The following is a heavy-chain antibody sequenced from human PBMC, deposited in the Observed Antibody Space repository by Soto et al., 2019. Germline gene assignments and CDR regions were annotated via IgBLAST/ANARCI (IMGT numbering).Heavy chain of an antibody. Sequence: EVQLLESGGGSVQPGGSLRLSCAASGFTFSGYGMNWVRQAPGKGLELGSAISGSGGATYYADSVKGRFTISRDNSKNTLYLQMNSLRAEDTAIYYCAKDKGDELFLGYYDYWGQGTLVTVSS. J-gene: IGHJ4*02. CDR2: ISGSGGAT. CDR3: AKDKGDELFLGYYDY. V-gene: IGHV3-23*01. D-gene: IGHD1-7*01. CDR1: GFTFSGYG.